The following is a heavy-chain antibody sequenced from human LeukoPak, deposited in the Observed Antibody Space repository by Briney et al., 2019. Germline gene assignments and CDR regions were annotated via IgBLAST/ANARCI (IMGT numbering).Heavy chain of an antibody. J-gene: IGHJ5*02. CDR1: GYTFTGYY. V-gene: IGHV1-2*02. Sequence: ASVKVSCKASGYTFTGYYMHWVRQAPGQGLEWMGWINPNSGGTNYAQKFQGRVTMTRDMSTSTVYMELSSLRSEDTAVYYRARDSYSGSYYIDNWFDPWGQGTLVTVSS. CDR2: INPNSGGT. CDR3: ARDSYSGSYYIDNWFDP. D-gene: IGHD1-26*01.